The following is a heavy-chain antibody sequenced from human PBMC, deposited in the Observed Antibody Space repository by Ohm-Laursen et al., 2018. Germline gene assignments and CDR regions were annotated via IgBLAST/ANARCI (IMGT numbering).Heavy chain of an antibody. V-gene: IGHV4-59*01. Sequence: GTLSLTCIVSGGSISSYYWSWIRQPPGKGLEWIGYIYYSGSTNYNPSLKSRVTISVDTSKNQFSLKLSSVTAADTAVYYCARRGHAFDIWGQGTMVTVSS. CDR2: IYYSGST. CDR1: GGSISSYY. J-gene: IGHJ3*02. CDR3: ARRGHAFDI.